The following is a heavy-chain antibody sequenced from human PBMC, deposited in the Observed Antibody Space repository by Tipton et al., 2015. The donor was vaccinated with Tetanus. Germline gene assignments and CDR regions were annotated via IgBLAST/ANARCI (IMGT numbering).Heavy chain of an antibody. D-gene: IGHD6-25*01. CDR1: GFSVSNHW. CDR2: IREDGGET. V-gene: IGHV3-7*03. Sequence: SLRLSCAASGFSVSNHWMSWVRQAPGKGLEWVANIREDGGETKYVDSVKGRFTISRDNAKNSFYLQMNSLRVEDTAVYYCARDRGEQRTNFYYMDVWGKGSMVTVSS. CDR3: ARDRGEQRTNFYYMDV. J-gene: IGHJ6*03.